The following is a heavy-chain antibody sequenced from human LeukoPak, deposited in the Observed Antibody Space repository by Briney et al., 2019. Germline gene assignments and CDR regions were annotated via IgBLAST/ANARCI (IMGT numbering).Heavy chain of an antibody. CDR2: ISSSSSYI. J-gene: IGHJ6*02. CDR3: SRDTPRELPYYYGMDV. Sequence: GGSLRLSCAASGFTFSDYYMSWIRQAPGKGLEWVSYISSSSSYINYADSVKGRFTISRDNAKNSLYLQMNSLRAEDTAVYYCSRDTPRELPYYYGMDVWGQGTTVTVSS. CDR1: GFTFSDYY. V-gene: IGHV3-11*05. D-gene: IGHD1-26*01.